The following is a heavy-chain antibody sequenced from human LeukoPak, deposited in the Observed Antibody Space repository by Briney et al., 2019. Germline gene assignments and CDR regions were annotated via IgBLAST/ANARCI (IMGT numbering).Heavy chain of an antibody. CDR1: GDSISSHNW. V-gene: IGHV4-4*02. Sequence: PSETLSLTCAVSGDSISSHNWWSWVRQPPEKGLEWIGEIYHGGSTNYNPSLKSRVTISIDKSKNQFSLRLSSVTGADTAVYYCARDMRDGDYPNWLDPWGQETLVIVSS. D-gene: IGHD4-17*01. CDR2: IYHGGST. J-gene: IGHJ5*02. CDR3: ARDMRDGDYPNWLDP.